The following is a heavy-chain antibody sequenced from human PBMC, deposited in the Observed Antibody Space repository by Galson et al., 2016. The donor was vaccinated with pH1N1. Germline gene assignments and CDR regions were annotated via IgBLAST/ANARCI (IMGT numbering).Heavy chain of an antibody. Sequence: TLSLTYTVSGASVTRGDSYWTWIRQHPGKGLEWIGYIYYSGSTYYNPSLKSRVTISVDTYNSQLSLKLSSVTAADMAVYYCANCIAAAGTFYFDYWGQGTLVTVSS. V-gene: IGHV4-31*03. CDR2: IYYSGST. D-gene: IGHD6-13*01. CDR1: GASVTRGDSY. CDR3: ANCIAAAGTFYFDY. J-gene: IGHJ4*02.